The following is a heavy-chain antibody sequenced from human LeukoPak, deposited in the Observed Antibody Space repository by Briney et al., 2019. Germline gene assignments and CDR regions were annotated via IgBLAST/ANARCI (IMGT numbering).Heavy chain of an antibody. CDR3: ARWEVRLNAFEM. V-gene: IGHV4-39*01. D-gene: IGHD3-10*01. Sequence: SETLSLTCTVSGGSISSSSYYWGWIRQPPGKGLEWIGSIYYSGSTYYNPSLKSRVTISVDTSKNQFSLSLSSVTAADTAVYYCARWEVRLNAFEMWGQGTMVTVSS. CDR2: IYYSGST. J-gene: IGHJ3*02. CDR1: GGSISSSSYY.